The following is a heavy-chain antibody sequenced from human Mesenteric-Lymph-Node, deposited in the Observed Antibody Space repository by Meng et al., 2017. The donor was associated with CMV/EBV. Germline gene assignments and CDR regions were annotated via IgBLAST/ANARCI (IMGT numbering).Heavy chain of an antibody. J-gene: IGHJ4*02. D-gene: IGHD1-26*01. Sequence: GESLKISCAVSGFPFSSYWMSWVRQTPGKGLEWVSSIDSSSNFIYHADSVKGRFTISRDNAKNSLYLQMNSLRAEDTAVYYCARYGSGSFPDYWGQGTLVTVSS. CDR2: IDSSSNFI. CDR1: GFPFSSYW. CDR3: ARYGSGSFPDY. V-gene: IGHV3-21*01.